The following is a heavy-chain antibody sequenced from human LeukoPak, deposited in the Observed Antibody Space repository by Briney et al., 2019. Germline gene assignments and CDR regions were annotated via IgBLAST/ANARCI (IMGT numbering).Heavy chain of an antibody. CDR3: ARESRGAMDV. J-gene: IGHJ6*02. CDR2: IWYDGSKK. Sequence: GGSLRLSCAASGLTFSSYGMHWVRQAPGKGLEWVTLIWYDGSKKYYADSVKGRFTISRDNSKNTLYLQMNSLRAEDTAVYYCARESRGAMDVWGQGTTVTVSS. D-gene: IGHD4-17*01. CDR1: GLTFSSYG. V-gene: IGHV3-33*01.